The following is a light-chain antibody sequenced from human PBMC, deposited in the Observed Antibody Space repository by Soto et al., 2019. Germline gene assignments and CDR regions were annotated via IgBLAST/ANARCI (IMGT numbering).Light chain of an antibody. CDR3: QHCDSYWT. CDR1: QSISTS. J-gene: IGKJ1*01. V-gene: IGKV1-5*03. CDR2: KAS. Sequence: DIQMTQSPSTLSASVGDRVTITCRASQSISTSLAWYQQKPGKAPKVLFYKASSLESGVPSSFSGSGSRTEFTLTISSLQPDDFATYYCQHCDSYWTFGQGTKVEIK.